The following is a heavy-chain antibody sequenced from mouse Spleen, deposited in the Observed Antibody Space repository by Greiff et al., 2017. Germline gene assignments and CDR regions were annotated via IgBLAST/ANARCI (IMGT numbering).Heavy chain of an antibody. CDR2: IDPSDSET. CDR1: GYTFTSYW. Sequence: QVQLKQPGAELVKPGASVKMSCKASGYTFTSYWMHWVKQRPIQGLEWIGNIDPSDSETHYNQKFKDKATLTVDKSSSTAYMQLSSLTSEDSAVYYCASPWDGGFAYWGQGTLVTVSA. D-gene: IGHD4-1*01. V-gene: IGHV1-52*01. CDR3: ASPWDGGFAY. J-gene: IGHJ3*01.